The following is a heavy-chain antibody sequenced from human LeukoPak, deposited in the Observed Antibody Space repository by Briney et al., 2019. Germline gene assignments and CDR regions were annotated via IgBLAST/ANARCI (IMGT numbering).Heavy chain of an antibody. V-gene: IGHV1-2*02. J-gene: IGHJ4*02. CDR1: GYTLTGYY. D-gene: IGHD6-19*01. Sequence: ASVMVSCKASGYTLTGYYMHWMRQAPGQGLEWMGWIIPDSGGTYYAQKFQGRVTMTRDTSISTAYMELSRLRPDDTAVYYCARGYSSGSSYYFDYWGQGTLVTVSS. CDR2: IIPDSGGT. CDR3: ARGYSSGSSYYFDY.